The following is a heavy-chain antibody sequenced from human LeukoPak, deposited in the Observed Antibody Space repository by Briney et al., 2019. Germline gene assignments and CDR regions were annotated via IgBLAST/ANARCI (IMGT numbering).Heavy chain of an antibody. CDR2: IIPIFGIA. Sequence: GASVKVSFKASGGTFSSYAISWVRQAPGQGLEWMGRIIPIFGIANYAQKFQGRVTITADKSTSTAYMELSSLRSEDTAVYYCARSPDYYDSSGYYLYYSDYWSQGTLVTVSS. J-gene: IGHJ4*02. CDR1: GGTFSSYA. D-gene: IGHD3-22*01. CDR3: ARSPDYYDSSGYYLYYSDY. V-gene: IGHV1-69*04.